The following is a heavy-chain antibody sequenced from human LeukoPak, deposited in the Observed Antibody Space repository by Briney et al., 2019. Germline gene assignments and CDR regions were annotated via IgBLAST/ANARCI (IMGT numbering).Heavy chain of an antibody. J-gene: IGHJ4*02. CDR1: GYTFTSYD. Sequence: ASVKVSCKASGYTFTSYDINWVRQATGQGLEWMGWMNPNSGNTGYAQKFQGRVTMTRDTSISTAYMELSRLRSDDTAVYYCARGYSGVSYDSSGYRYDYWGQGTLVTVSS. CDR2: MNPNSGNT. D-gene: IGHD3-22*01. V-gene: IGHV1-8*02. CDR3: ARGYSGVSYDSSGYRYDY.